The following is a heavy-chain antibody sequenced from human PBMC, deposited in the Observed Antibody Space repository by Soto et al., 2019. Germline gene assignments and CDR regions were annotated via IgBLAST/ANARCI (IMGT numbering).Heavy chain of an antibody. CDR2: IYYSGST. J-gene: IGHJ5*02. V-gene: IGHV4-39*02. CDR1: GGSISSSSYY. CDR3: AREIVATIFGWFDP. Sequence: QLQLQESGPGLVKPSETLSLTCTVSGGSISSSSYYWGWIRQPPGKGLEWIGSIYYSGSTYYNPSLKSRVTISVDTSKNQFSLKLSSVTAADTAVYYCAREIVATIFGWFDPWGQGTLVTVSS. D-gene: IGHD5-12*01.